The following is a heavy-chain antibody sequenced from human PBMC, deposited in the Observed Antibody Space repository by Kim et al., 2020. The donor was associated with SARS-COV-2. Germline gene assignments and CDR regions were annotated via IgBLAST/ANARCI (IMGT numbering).Heavy chain of an antibody. CDR1: GGSISSGGYY. CDR2: IYYSGST. Sequence: SETLSLTCTVSGGSISSGGYYWSWIRQHPGKGLEWIGYIYYSGSTYYNPSLKSRVTISVDTSKNQFSLKLSSVTAADTAVYYCARGVYFDWLLAGWFDPWGQGTLVTVSS. J-gene: IGHJ5*02. D-gene: IGHD3-9*01. CDR3: ARGVYFDWLLAGWFDP. V-gene: IGHV4-31*03.